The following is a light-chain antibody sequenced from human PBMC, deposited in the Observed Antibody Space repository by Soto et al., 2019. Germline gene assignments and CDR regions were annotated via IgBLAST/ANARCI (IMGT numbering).Light chain of an antibody. CDR2: DAS. CDR1: QSVSSY. V-gene: IGKV3-11*01. J-gene: IGKJ2*01. CDR3: QERSNWPHT. Sequence: EIVLTQSPATLSLSPGERATLSCRASQSVSSYLAWYQHKPGQAPRLLIYDASNMATGIPARFSGSGSGTDVTLTISSLEPEDFAVYYCQERSNWPHTFGPGTKLEIK.